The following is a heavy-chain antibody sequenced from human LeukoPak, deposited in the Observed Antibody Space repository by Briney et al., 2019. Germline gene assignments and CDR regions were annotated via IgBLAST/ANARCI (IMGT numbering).Heavy chain of an antibody. CDR3: AKKVVVGATSPYSDFQD. CDR1: GFTFSSYA. CDR2: ISGSGVTT. D-gene: IGHD1-26*01. Sequence: GGSLRLSCEASGFTFSSYAMSWVRQAPGKGLEWVSAISGSGVTTHYAGSVKGRFSISRDNSKNTLYLQMNSLRAEDTALYYCAKKVVVGATSPYSDFQDWGQGALVTVSS. V-gene: IGHV3-23*01. J-gene: IGHJ1*01.